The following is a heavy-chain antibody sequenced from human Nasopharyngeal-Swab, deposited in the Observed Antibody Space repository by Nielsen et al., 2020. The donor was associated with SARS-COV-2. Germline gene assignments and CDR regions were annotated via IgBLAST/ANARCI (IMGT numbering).Heavy chain of an antibody. V-gene: IGHV3-33*01. D-gene: IGHD2-8*01. CDR1: GFNFNDFG. CDR2: IWSDGSHE. CDR3: ARGPGVSRHDY. J-gene: IGHJ4*02. Sequence: GESLKISCAASGFNFNDFGMHWVRQAPGKGLEWVSVIWSDGSHENHVDSVKGRFTISRDNSKVTLFLQMNSLRVEDTAVYYCARGPGVSRHDYWGQGALVTVSS.